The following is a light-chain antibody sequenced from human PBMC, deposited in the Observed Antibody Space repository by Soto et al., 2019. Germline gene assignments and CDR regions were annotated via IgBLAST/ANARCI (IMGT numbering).Light chain of an antibody. CDR3: QQYGSSPSIT. J-gene: IGKJ5*01. CDR2: GAS. CDR1: QSVSSSY. Sequence: EVVLTQSPGTLSLSPGERATLSCRASQSVSSSYLAWYQQRPGQAPRLLIYGASSRATGIPDRFSGGGSGTDFTLTISSLEPEDFAVYYCQQYGSSPSITFGQGTRLEIK. V-gene: IGKV3-20*01.